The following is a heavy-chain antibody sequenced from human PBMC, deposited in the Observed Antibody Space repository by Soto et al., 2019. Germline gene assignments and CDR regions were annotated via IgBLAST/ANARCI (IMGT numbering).Heavy chain of an antibody. CDR2: IYYSGST. CDR3: ARRYGGNFDY. V-gene: IGHV4-61*08. CDR1: GGSISSGGYY. Sequence: PSETLSLTCTVSGGSISSGGYYWSWIRQHPGKGLEWIGYIYYSGSTYYNPSLQSRVTLSVDTSKNQFSLKLSSVTAADTAVYYCARRYGGNFDYWGQGALVTVSS. D-gene: IGHD3-16*01. J-gene: IGHJ4*02.